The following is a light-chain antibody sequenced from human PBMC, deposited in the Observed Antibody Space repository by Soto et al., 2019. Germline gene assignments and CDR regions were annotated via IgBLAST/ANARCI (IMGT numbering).Light chain of an antibody. CDR2: AAS. CDR1: QIIGRW. V-gene: IGKV1-12*02. Sequence: DIQMTQSPSSVSASIGDRVTITCRASQIIGRWLAWYQQKPGKAPTLLIYAASSLQSGVPSRFSGSGSGTDFTLTITSLQAEDSATYYCQQANSFPFTFGTGTKVDIK. J-gene: IGKJ3*01. CDR3: QQANSFPFT.